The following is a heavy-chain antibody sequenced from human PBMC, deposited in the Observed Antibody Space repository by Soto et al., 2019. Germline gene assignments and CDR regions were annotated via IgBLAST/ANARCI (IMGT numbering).Heavy chain of an antibody. CDR3: AREVYYDFWSGFNTHPYYFDD. V-gene: IGHV3-66*01. D-gene: IGHD3-3*01. J-gene: IGHJ4*02. CDR1: GFTVSRSY. Sequence: GSLSLSCAASGFTVSRSYMSWVRQAPGKGLEWVSTVYSDDSTYYADSVKGRFSISRDNSKNTLYLQMNSLSSEDTAVHHCAREVYYDFWSGFNTHPYYFDDWGQGT. CDR2: VYSDDST.